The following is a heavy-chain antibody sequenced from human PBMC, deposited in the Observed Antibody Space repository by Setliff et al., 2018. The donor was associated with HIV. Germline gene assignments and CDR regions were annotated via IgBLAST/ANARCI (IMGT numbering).Heavy chain of an antibody. Sequence: SETLSLTCTVPGGSINRSNYYWGWIRLPPGKGLEWIGTISYTGSTYYDPSLKSRVTISLDTSKNQFFLKLSSVAAPDTAIYYCARQTWEYYDTLTGYYRGPKNFDSWGQGTLVTVSS. J-gene: IGHJ4*02. CDR2: ISYTGST. D-gene: IGHD3-9*01. CDR1: GGSINRSNYY. V-gene: IGHV4-39*01. CDR3: ARQTWEYYDTLTGYYRGPKNFDS.